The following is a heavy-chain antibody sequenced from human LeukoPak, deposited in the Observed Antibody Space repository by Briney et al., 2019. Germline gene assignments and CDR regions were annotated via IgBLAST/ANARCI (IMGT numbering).Heavy chain of an antibody. Sequence: SETLSLTCSVSGGSVRSGSYYWSWIRQPPGKGLEWIGYIYHSGSTYYNPSLKSRVTISVDRSKNQFSLKLSSVTAADTAVYYCARGQSHIDYWGQGTLVTVSS. CDR2: IYHSGST. J-gene: IGHJ4*02. CDR3: ARGQSHIDY. V-gene: IGHV4-30-2*01. CDR1: GGSVRSGSYY.